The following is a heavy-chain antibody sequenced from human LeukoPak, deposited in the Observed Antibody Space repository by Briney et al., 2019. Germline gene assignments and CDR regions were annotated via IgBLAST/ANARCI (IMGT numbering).Heavy chain of an antibody. CDR2: ISYDGSNK. D-gene: IGHD2-2*01. CDR1: GFTFSSYA. J-gene: IGHJ5*02. Sequence: GGFLRLSCAASGFTFSSYAMHWVRQAPGKGLEWVAVISYDGSNKYYADSVKGRFTISRDNSKNTLYLQMNSLRAEDTAVYYCARGAHGIVVVPAAMGPWGQGTLVTVSS. CDR3: ARGAHGIVVVPAAMGP. V-gene: IGHV3-30-3*01.